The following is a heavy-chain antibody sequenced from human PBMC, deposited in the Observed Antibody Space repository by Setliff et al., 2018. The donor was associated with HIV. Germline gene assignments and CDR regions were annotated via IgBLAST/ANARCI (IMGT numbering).Heavy chain of an antibody. J-gene: IGHJ4*02. CDR1: GFTFSGYG. D-gene: IGHD4-17*01. CDR2: IQYDGSDK. Sequence: GGSLRLSCAASGFTFSGYGMHWVRQAPGKGLEWVAFIQYDGSDKYYADSVKGRFTISRDNSKNTLYLQMNSLRGEDTAVYYCAKEVGLRPFDYWGQGTLVTVSS. CDR3: AKEVGLRPFDY. V-gene: IGHV3-30*02.